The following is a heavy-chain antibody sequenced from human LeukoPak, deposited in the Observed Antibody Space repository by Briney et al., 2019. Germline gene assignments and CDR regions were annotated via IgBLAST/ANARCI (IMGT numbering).Heavy chain of an antibody. CDR1: SGPLNSGGFY. CDR3: AREYYDSSGYYYIHS. CDR2: IYHSGTT. D-gene: IGHD3-22*01. J-gene: IGHJ4*02. Sequence: SETLSLTCTVSSGPLNSGGFYWSRIRQHPGQDLEWIAYIYHSGTTYYNPSLKGRATLSVDMSKNQFSLKLTSVTAADTAVYYCAREYYDSSGYYYIHSWGQGTQVTVSS. V-gene: IGHV4-31*03.